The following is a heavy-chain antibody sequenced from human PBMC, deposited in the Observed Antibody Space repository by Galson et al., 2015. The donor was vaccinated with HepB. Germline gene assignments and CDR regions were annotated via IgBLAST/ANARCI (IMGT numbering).Heavy chain of an antibody. CDR3: VRMDRYRSGSNGWHFDY. CDR2: VYPDDSDT. Sequence: QSGAEVKKSGESLKISCKGSGYRLSNYWFGWVRLMPGKGLEWMGIVYPDDSDTRYSPSFQGQVTISVDRSTSTTFLQWSSLRASDTAIYYCVRMDRYRSGSNGWHFDYWGQGTLVSVSS. D-gene: IGHD3-10*01. V-gene: IGHV5-51*01. CDR1: GYRLSNYW. J-gene: IGHJ4*02.